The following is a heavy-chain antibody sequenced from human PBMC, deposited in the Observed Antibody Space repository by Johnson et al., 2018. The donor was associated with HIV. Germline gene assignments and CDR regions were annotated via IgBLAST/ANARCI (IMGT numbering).Heavy chain of an antibody. CDR2: ISWNSGSI. Sequence: VQLVESGGGLVQPGRSLRLSCAASGFTFDDYAMHWVRQAPGKVLEWVSGISWNSGSIGYADSVKGRFTISRDNAKNSLYLQMNSLRAEDTALYYCARIGLPYYYGSGSYSHDAFDIWGQGTMVTVSS. D-gene: IGHD3-10*01. CDR3: ARIGLPYYYGSGSYSHDAFDI. CDR1: GFTFDDYA. V-gene: IGHV3-9*01. J-gene: IGHJ3*02.